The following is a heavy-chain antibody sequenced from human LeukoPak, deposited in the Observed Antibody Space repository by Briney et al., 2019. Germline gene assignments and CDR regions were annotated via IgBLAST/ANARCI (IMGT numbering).Heavy chain of an antibody. D-gene: IGHD2-15*01. V-gene: IGHV1-46*01. J-gene: IGHJ4*02. CDR3: ARGYCSGGSCYAHLYYFDY. CDR1: GYTFTSYC. CDR2: INPSGGST. Sequence: ASVKVSCKASGYTFTSYCMHWVRQAPGQGLEWMGIINPSGGSTSYAQKFQGRVTMTRDTSTSTVYMELSSLRSEDTAVYYCARGYCSGGSCYAHLYYFDYWGQGTLVTVSS.